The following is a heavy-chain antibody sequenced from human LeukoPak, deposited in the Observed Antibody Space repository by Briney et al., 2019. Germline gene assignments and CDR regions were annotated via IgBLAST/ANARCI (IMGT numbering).Heavy chain of an antibody. V-gene: IGHV4-31*03. CDR2: IYYSGST. Sequence: SETLSLTCTVSGGSISSGVYSWGWFGHHPGKAREWIGYIYYSGSTYYNPSLQSRVTISVDTSKNQFSLKLSSVTAADTAVYYCAGSKSYGRVDYWGQGTLVTVSS. D-gene: IGHD1-26*01. J-gene: IGHJ4*02. CDR3: AGSKSYGRVDY. CDR1: GGSISSGVYS.